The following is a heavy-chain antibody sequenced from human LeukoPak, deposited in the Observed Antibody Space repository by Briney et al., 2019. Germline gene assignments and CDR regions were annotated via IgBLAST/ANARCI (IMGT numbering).Heavy chain of an antibody. CDR3: ARGQFWSGYSI. Sequence: GGSLRLSCAASGFTFSSYSMNWVRQAPGKGLEWVSSISSSSSYIYYADSVKGRFTIPRDNAKNSLYLQMNSLRAEDTAVYYCARGQFWSGYSIWGQGTLVTVSS. CDR2: ISSSSSYI. CDR1: GFTFSSYS. J-gene: IGHJ4*02. V-gene: IGHV3-21*01. D-gene: IGHD3-3*02.